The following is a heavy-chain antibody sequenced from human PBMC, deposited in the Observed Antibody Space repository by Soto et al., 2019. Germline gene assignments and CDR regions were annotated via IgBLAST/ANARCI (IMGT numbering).Heavy chain of an antibody. J-gene: IGHJ4*02. CDR3: ARETHLGYCSGGSCYSGLG. V-gene: IGHV3-48*03. CDR2: ISSSGSTI. Sequence: EVQLVESGGGLVEPGGSLRLSCAASGFTFSSYEMNWVRQAPGKGLEWVSYISSSGSTIYYADSVKGRFTISRDNAKNPLYLQMNSLRAEDTAVYYCARETHLGYCSGGSCYSGLGWGQGTLVTVSS. CDR1: GFTFSSYE. D-gene: IGHD2-15*01.